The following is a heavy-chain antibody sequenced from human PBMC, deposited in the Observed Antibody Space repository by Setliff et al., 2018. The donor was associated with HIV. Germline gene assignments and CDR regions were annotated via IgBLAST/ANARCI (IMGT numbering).Heavy chain of an antibody. CDR2: INANSGSP. D-gene: IGHD4-17*01. J-gene: IGHJ5*02. CDR1: GYNFENYA. V-gene: IGHV7-4-1*02. CDR3: ARGLYGDYGGDLNWLDP. Sequence: ASVKVSCKTSGYNFENYAINWVRQAPGQGLEWMGWINANSGSPTYAQAFTGRFLFSVDTVVATAYLQLNNLKTEDTAVYYCARGLYGDYGGDLNWLDPWGHGTRVTVSS.